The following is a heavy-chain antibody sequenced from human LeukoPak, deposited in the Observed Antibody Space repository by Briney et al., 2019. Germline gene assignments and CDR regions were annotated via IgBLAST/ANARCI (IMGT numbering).Heavy chain of an antibody. J-gene: IGHJ4*02. CDR2: ISGSGGST. D-gene: IGHD2-2*01. CDR3: ARAPTVLVGYCSSASCQADY. CDR1: GFTFSSYA. Sequence: GGSLRLSCAASGFTFSSYAMSWVRQAPGEGLEWVSAISGSGGSTYYADSVKGRFTISRDNSKNTLYLQMNSLRAEDTAVYYCARAPTVLVGYCSSASCQADYWGQGTLVTVSS. V-gene: IGHV3-23*01.